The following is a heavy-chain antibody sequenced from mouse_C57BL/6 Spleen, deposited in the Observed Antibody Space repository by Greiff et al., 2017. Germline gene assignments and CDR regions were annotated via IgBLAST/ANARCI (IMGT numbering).Heavy chain of an antibody. CDR3: ARGGRGYYFDY. CDR1: GYTFTDYY. D-gene: IGHD6-1*01. Sequence: EVQLQQSGPELVKPGASVKISCKASGYTFTDYYMNWVKQSHGKSLEWIGDINPNNGGTSYNQKFKGKATLTVDKSSSTAYMELRSLTSEDSAVYYCARGGRGYYFDYWGQGTTLTVAS. J-gene: IGHJ2*01. V-gene: IGHV1-26*01. CDR2: INPNNGGT.